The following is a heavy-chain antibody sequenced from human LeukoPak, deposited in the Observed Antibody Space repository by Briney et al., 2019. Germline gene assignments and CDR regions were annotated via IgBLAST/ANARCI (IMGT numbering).Heavy chain of an antibody. CDR2: INHSGST. CDR3: ARLAQTDTLRPVVTPHFDY. D-gene: IGHD4-23*01. J-gene: IGHJ4*02. Sequence: PSETLSLTCAVYGGSFSGYYWSWIRQPPGKGLEWIGEINHSGSTNYNPSLKSRVTISVDTSKNQFSLKLSSVTAADTAVYYCARLAQTDTLRPVVTPHFDYWGQGTLVTVSS. CDR1: GGSFSGYY. V-gene: IGHV4-34*01.